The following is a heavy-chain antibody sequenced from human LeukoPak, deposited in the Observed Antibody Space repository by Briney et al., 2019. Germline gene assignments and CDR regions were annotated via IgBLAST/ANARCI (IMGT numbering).Heavy chain of an antibody. V-gene: IGHV5-51*01. CDR3: ARGSSGWYGDSFDI. Sequence: RGEYLMIYCNGSGYIFPSYWIGWVRPMPGEGLEWMGIIFPCDSDTRYSPSFQSQVTISADKSISTAYLQWTSLKTSDTAMYYCARGSSGWYGDSFDIWGQGTMVTVSS. J-gene: IGHJ3*02. CDR2: IFPCDSDT. CDR1: GYIFPSYW. D-gene: IGHD6-19*01.